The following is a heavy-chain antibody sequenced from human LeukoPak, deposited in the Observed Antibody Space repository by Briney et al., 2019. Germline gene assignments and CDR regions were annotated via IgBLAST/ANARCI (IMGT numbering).Heavy chain of an antibody. CDR3: AGDIVVVVAATHSYDY. CDR2: ISAYNGNT. D-gene: IGHD2-15*01. CDR1: GYTFTSYG. J-gene: IGHJ4*02. V-gene: IGHV1-18*01. Sequence: ASVKVSCKASGYTFTSYGISWVRQAPGQGLEWMGWISAYNGNTNYAQKLQGRVTMTTDTSTSTAYMELRSLRSDDTAVYYCAGDIVVVVAATHSYDYWGQGTLVTVSS.